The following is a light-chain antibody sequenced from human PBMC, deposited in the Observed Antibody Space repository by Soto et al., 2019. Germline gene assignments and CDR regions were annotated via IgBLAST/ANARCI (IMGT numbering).Light chain of an antibody. CDR3: QSYDISLSGWV. J-gene: IGLJ3*02. CDR2: GNS. V-gene: IGLV1-40*01. Sequence: QSVLTQPPSVSGAPGHRVTDSCTGSSSNIGAGYDVHWYQQLPGTAPKLLIYGNSNRPSGVPDRFSGSKSGTSASLAITGLQAEDEADYYCQSYDISLSGWVFGGGTKLTVL. CDR1: SSNIGAGYD.